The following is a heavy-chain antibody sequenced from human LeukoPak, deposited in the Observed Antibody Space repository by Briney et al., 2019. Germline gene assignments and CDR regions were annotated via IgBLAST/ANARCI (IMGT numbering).Heavy chain of an antibody. CDR3: AKDNSHTFYYMDV. V-gene: IGHV3-23*01. CDR1: GFTFSSYA. Sequence: GGSLRLSCAASGFTFSSYAMHWVRQAPGKGLEWVSAISGSGGSTYYADSVKGRFTISRDNSKNTLYLQMNSLRAEDTAVYYCAKDNSHTFYYMDVWGKGTTVTVSS. J-gene: IGHJ6*03. CDR2: ISGSGGST.